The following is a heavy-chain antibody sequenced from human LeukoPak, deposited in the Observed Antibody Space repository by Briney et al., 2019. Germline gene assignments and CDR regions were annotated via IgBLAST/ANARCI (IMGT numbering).Heavy chain of an antibody. J-gene: IGHJ4*02. CDR2: IHGGGSTT. D-gene: IGHD2-15*01. CDR1: GFSFSTYV. CDR3: VKESGAKGDY. V-gene: IGHV3-23*01. Sequence: GGSLRLSYAASGFSFSTYVMTWVRQAPGKGLEWVSSIHGGGSTTFYTDSVRGRFTISRDNSKNKVYLQMNGLRAEDTGIYYCVKESGAKGDYWGQGTLVTVSS.